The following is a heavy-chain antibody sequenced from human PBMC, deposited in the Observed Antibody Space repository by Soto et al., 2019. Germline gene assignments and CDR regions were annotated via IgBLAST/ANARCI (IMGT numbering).Heavy chain of an antibody. D-gene: IGHD2-21*01. V-gene: IGHV4-59*01. J-gene: IGHJ4*02. Sequence: QVQLQESGPRLMKPSETLSLTCTVASGSISSYYWSWLRQPPGKGLEWIGYVYYSGTTNYNSSLKSRVTISIDPSNNQFSLTLNSVTAADTAVYYCARTPFYSCGLATHLYYFDFWDEGALVTVSS. CDR1: SGSISSYY. CDR2: VYYSGTT. CDR3: ARTPFYSCGLATHLYYFDF.